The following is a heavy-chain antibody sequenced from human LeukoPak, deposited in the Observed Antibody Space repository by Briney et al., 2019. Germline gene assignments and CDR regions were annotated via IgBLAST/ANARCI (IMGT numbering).Heavy chain of an antibody. CDR3: ARHNREYASDSPLDY. CDR2: IYHSGST. D-gene: IGHD1-14*01. CDR1: NGSLTDYY. Sequence: SETLSLTCAVYNGSLTDYYWSWIRQPPGKGLEWIGEIYHSGSTNYNPSLKSRVTISVDKSKNQFSLKLSSVTAADTAMYYCARHNREYASDSPLDYWGQGTLVSVSS. J-gene: IGHJ4*02. V-gene: IGHV4-34*01.